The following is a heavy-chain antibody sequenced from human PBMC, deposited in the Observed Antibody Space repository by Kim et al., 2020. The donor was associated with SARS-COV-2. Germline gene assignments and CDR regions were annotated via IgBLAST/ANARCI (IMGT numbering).Heavy chain of an antibody. D-gene: IGHD2-2*01. V-gene: IGHV3-30*03. CDR3: ARGAESQLLTVDYFYGMDV. CDR1: GFILSTYG. Sequence: GGSLRLSCGASGFILSTYGMHRVRQAPGKGLEWVAVISYDGKKKYYADSLKGRFAISRDNSKNTLSLEMNSLKTDDTAVYFCARGAESQLLTVDYFYGMDVWGQGTTVTVSS. CDR2: ISYDGKKK. J-gene: IGHJ6*02.